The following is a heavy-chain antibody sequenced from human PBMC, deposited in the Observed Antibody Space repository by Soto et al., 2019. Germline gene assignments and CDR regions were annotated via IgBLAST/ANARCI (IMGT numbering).Heavy chain of an antibody. CDR1: GISFSTYW. J-gene: IGHJ4*02. V-gene: IGHV3-74*01. CDR3: AGGGHAGAGIYYLGD. D-gene: IGHD3-10*01. Sequence: EVQLVESGGGLVQSGGSLRLSCTASGISFSTYWMHWVRQAPGKGLVWISRIKGDGSITNYADSVRGRFTISRDNAKNILYLQVNNLRDEDTAVYYCAGGGHAGAGIYYLGDWGQGTLVTVSS. CDR2: IKGDGSIT.